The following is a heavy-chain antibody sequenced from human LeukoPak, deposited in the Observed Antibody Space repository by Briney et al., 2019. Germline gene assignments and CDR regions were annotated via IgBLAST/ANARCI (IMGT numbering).Heavy chain of an antibody. Sequence: QPGGSLRLSCAASGFTVTTHYMTWVRQAPGKGLEWVAVISYDGSNKYYADSVKGRFTISRDNSKNTLYLQMNSLRAEDTAVYYCAREGGGNIVATILPYWGQGTLVTVSS. CDR1: GFTVTTHY. V-gene: IGHV3-30*03. CDR3: AREGGGNIVATILPY. J-gene: IGHJ4*02. CDR2: ISYDGSNK. D-gene: IGHD5-12*01.